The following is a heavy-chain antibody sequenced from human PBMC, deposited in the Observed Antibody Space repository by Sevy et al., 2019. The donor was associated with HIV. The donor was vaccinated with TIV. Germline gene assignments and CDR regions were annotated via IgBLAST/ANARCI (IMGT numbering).Heavy chain of an antibody. CDR2: ISDDSRYI. V-gene: IGHV3-21*01. Sequence: GGSLRLSCAASGFTFRSYYMNWVRQAPGKGLEWLSSISDDSRYIYYSDSVKGRFTISRANAKSSLYLQMNSLRVEDTGIYDCARDVTFCGGVSGIDYWGQGNLVTVSS. D-gene: IGHD3-16*01. J-gene: IGHJ4*02. CDR1: GFTFRSYY. CDR3: ARDVTFCGGVSGIDY.